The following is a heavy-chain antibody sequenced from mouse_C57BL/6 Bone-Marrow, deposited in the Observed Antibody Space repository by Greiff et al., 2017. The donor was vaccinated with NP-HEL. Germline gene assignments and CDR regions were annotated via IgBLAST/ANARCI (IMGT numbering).Heavy chain of an antibody. J-gene: IGHJ2*01. D-gene: IGHD1-1*01. Sequence: QVQLQQSGAELARPGASVKLSCKASGYTFTSYGISWVKQRTGQGLEWIGEIYPRSGNTYYNEKFKGKATLTADKSSSTAYMELRSLTSEDSAVYFCARACDYGSSSTHFDYWGQGTTLTVSS. CDR1: GYTFTSYG. CDR3: ARACDYGSSSTHFDY. CDR2: IYPRSGNT. V-gene: IGHV1-81*01.